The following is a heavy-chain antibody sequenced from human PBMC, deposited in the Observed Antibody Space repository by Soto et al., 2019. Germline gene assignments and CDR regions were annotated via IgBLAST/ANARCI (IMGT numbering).Heavy chain of an antibody. J-gene: IGHJ6*02. V-gene: IGHV1-69*04. CDR2: IIPILGIA. D-gene: IGHD3-22*01. Sequence: SVKVSCKASGGTFSSYTISWVRQAPGQGLEWMGRIIPILGIANYAQKFQGRVTITADKSTSTAYMELSSMRSEDTAVYYCAREDDSSGYFPPVDYYYGMDVWGQGTTVTVSS. CDR3: AREDDSSGYFPPVDYYYGMDV. CDR1: GGTFSSYT.